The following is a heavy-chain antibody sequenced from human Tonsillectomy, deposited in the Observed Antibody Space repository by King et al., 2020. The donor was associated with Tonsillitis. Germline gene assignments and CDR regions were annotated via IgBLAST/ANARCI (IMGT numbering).Heavy chain of an antibody. J-gene: IGHJ6*03. V-gene: IGHV3-30*03. CDR3: ASQYSYGFYYYYYMDV. CDR1: GFTFSSYG. CDR2: ISYDGSNK. D-gene: IGHD5-18*01. Sequence: VQLVESGGRVVQPGRSLRLSCAASGFTFSSYGMHWVRQAPGKGLEWVAVISYDGSNKYYADSVKGRFTISRDNSKNTLYLQMNSLRAEDTAVYYCASQYSYGFYYYYYMDVWGKGTTVTVSS.